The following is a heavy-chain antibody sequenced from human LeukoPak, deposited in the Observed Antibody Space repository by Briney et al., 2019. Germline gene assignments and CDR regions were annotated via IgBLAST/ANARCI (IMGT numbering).Heavy chain of an antibody. CDR2: IYYSGST. CDR3: ARRWGYSYGRTVAFDI. J-gene: IGHJ3*02. V-gene: IGHV4-59*08. Sequence: SETLSLTCTVSGGSISSYYWSWIRQPPGKGLEWIGYIYYSGSTNYNPSLKSRATISVDTSKNQFSLKLSSVTAADTAVYYCARRWGYSYGRTVAFDIWGQGTMVTVSS. D-gene: IGHD5-18*01. CDR1: GGSISSYY.